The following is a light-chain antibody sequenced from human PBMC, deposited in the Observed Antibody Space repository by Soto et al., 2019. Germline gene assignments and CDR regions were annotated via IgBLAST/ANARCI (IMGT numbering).Light chain of an antibody. CDR1: QVISSW. V-gene: IGKV1-12*01. J-gene: IGKJ4*01. CDR3: QQASRFHFT. Sequence: DIQMTQSPSSLSASVGDRITITCRASQVISSWLVSYQQKPGNATKLLIYKPPPLQSGVPSRFSGSESGTEFTLTISSLQPEDFATYDGQQASRFHFTFGGGTEVQIK. CDR2: KPP.